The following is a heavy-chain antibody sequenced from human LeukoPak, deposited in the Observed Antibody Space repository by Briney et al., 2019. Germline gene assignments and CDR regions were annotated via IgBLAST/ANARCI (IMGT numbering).Heavy chain of an antibody. V-gene: IGHV3-11*01. J-gene: IGHJ4*02. CDR3: AREVAVRPFDY. CDR1: GFTFDDYA. CDR2: ISSSGSTI. D-gene: IGHD6-6*01. Sequence: PGGSLRLSCAASGFTFDDYAMTWVRQAPGKGLEWVSYISSSGSTIYYADSVKGRFTISRDNAKNSLYLQMNSLRAEDTAVYYCAREVAVRPFDYWGQGTLVTVSS.